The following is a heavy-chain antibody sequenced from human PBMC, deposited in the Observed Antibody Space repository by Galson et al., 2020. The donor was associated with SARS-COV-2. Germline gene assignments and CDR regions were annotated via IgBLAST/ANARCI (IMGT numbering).Heavy chain of an antibody. J-gene: IGHJ4*02. D-gene: IGHD4-17*01. CDR3: ARIPHDYGDHYPNYFVS. CDR2: TYYGGKT. Sequence: SETLSLTCTFPGGSYWGWIRQPPGKGLDWIGSTYYGGKTFYNPSLKSRATVSLDTSRHQFSLNLTSVTAADTAVYYCARIPHDYGDHYPNYFVSWGPGILVAVSS. V-gene: IGHV4-39*07. CDR1: GGSY.